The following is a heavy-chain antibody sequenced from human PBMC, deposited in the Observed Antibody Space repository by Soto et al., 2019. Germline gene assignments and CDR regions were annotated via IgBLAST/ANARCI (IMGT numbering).Heavy chain of an antibody. Sequence: TSETLSLTCTVSGVSISSGGYYWSWLSQHPGKGLEWIGYIYYSGSTYYNPSLKSRVTISVDTSKNQFSLKLSSVTAADTAVYYCASRKRGYSYGYYDYWGHGTLVTVSS. CDR1: GVSISSGGYY. J-gene: IGHJ4*01. CDR2: IYYSGST. D-gene: IGHD5-18*01. V-gene: IGHV4-31*03. CDR3: ASRKRGYSYGYYDY.